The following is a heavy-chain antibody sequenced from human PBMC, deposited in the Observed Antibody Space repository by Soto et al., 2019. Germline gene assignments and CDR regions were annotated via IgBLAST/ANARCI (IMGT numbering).Heavy chain of an antibody. CDR3: VRDELVYHFDN. D-gene: IGHD1-7*01. CDR1: GYSISSGYY. V-gene: IGHV4-38-2*02. J-gene: IGHJ4*02. Sequence: SETLSLTCAVSGYSISSGYYWGWIRQPPGKGLEWIGSICRSGKTYFNSTLKSRVTMSVDTSKNHFSLDLSSVTAADTAVYYCVRDELVYHFDNWGQGTLVTVSS. CDR2: ICRSGKT.